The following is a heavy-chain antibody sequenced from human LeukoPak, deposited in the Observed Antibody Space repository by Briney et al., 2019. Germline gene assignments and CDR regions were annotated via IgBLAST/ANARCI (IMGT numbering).Heavy chain of an antibody. V-gene: IGHV3-23*01. CDR1: GFTFSSYA. D-gene: IGHD3-22*01. CDR3: AKDGSYYYDSSGYYSFDY. J-gene: IGHJ4*02. Sequence: GGSLRLSCAASGFTFSSYAMSWVRQAPGKGLEWVSAISGSGGSTYHADSVKGRFTISRDNSKNTLYLQMNSLRAEDTAVYYCAKDGSYYYDSSGYYSFDYWGQGTLVTVSS. CDR2: ISGSGGST.